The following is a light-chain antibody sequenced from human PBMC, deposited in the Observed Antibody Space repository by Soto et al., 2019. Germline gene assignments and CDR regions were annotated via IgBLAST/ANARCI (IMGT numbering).Light chain of an antibody. CDR3: SSYTSSSTLV. CDR2: EVS. CDR1: SSDVGGYNY. V-gene: IGLV2-14*01. J-gene: IGLJ2*01. Sequence: SVLTQPASVSGSPGQSITISCTGTSSDVGGYNYVSWYQQHPGTAPKPIIFEVSNRPSGVSNRFSGSKSGNTASLTISGLQAEDEADYYCSSYTSSSTLVFGGGTQLTVL.